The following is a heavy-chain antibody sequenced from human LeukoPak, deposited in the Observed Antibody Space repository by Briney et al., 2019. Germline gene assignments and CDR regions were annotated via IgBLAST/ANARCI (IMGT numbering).Heavy chain of an antibody. Sequence: SETLSLTCTVSGGSISIGGYYWSWIRQHPWKGLDWIGNIYYSGSTYYNPPLKSRVTISADTSKNQFSLKLSSVTAADTAVYYYASFHAHRNFPAIYYFDYWGQGTLVTVSS. CDR3: ASFHAHRNFPAIYYFDY. CDR1: GGSISIGGYY. D-gene: IGHD1-1*01. V-gene: IGHV4-31*03. J-gene: IGHJ4*02. CDR2: IYYSGST.